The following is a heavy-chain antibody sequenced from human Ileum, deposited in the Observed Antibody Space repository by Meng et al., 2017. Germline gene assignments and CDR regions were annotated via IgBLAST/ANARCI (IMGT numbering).Heavy chain of an antibody. V-gene: IGHV3-30*01. CDR2: ISYDGSNK. D-gene: IGHD4-17*01. Sequence: GGSLRLSCAVSGFTFSSYAMHWVRQAPGKGLEWVAVISYDGSNKYYADSVKGRFTISRDNSKNTLYLQMNSLRAEDTAVYYCARKGFEDYGDYVFYYGMDVWGQGTTVTVSS. CDR1: GFTFSSYA. J-gene: IGHJ6*02. CDR3: ARKGFEDYGDYVFYYGMDV.